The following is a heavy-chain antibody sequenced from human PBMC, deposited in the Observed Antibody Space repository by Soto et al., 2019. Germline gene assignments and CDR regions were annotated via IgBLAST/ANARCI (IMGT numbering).Heavy chain of an antibody. J-gene: IGHJ6*02. V-gene: IGHV4-31*03. D-gene: IGHD3-10*01. CDR2: IYYSGST. CDR1: GGSISSGGYY. Sequence: KTSETLSLTCTVSGGSISSGGYYWSWIRQHPGKGLERIGYIYYSGSTYYNPSLKSRVTISVDTSKNQCSLKLSSVTAADTAVYYCARDIWSITMVRGGPAPYYGMDVWGQGTTVTVSS. CDR3: ARDIWSITMVRGGPAPYYGMDV.